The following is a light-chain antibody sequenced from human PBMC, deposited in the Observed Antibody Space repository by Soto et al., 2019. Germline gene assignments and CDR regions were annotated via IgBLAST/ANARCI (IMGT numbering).Light chain of an antibody. Sequence: EVVLTQSPGPLSLSPGERATLSCRASQSVDRNYLSWFQHKRGQPPRVLVFATSSRAAGTPVRFSGSGSGTNFTLTITRGEHEEFGVDYCQQYGGSPPAYTFGLGTKLEI. J-gene: IGKJ2*01. CDR2: ATS. CDR3: QQYGGSPPAYT. V-gene: IGKV3-20*01. CDR1: QSVDRNY.